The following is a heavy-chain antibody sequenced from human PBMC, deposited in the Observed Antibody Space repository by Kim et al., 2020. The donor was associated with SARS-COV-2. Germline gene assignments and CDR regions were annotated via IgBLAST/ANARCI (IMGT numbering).Heavy chain of an antibody. D-gene: IGHD1-1*01. CDR3: AKATGTDY. J-gene: IGHJ4*02. CDR2: GGSK. Sequence: GGSKDSADSVKGRFTISRDNSKNTLYLQMNSLRAEDTAVYYWAKATGTDYWGQGTLVTVSS. V-gene: IGHV3-23*01.